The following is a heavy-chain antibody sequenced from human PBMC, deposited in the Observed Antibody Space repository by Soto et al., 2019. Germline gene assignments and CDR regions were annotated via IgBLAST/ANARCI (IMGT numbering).Heavy chain of an antibody. J-gene: IGHJ4*02. V-gene: IGHV1-3*01. CDR2: INAGNGNT. Sequence: GASVKVSCKASGYTFTSYAMHWVRQAPGQRLEWMGWINAGNGNTKYSQKFQGRVTNTRDTSASTAYMELSSLRSEDTAVCYCARGYCGGDCYPFFDYWGQGTLVTVSS. CDR3: ARGYCGGDCYPFFDY. CDR1: GYTFTSYA. D-gene: IGHD2-21*02.